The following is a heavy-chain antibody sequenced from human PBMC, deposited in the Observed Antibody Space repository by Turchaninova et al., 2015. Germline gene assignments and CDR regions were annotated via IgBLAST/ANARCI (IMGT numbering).Heavy chain of an antibody. CDR3: VRDQTTYYDISTAYGDSGAFDI. Sequence: EVQLVESGGGSVQPGGSLRLSCAASGFTFNRYWMSWVRQAPGKGLEWVGNVKQAGSGKFSVDSVRGRFNISRGYAKSSVYLHMNSLGVEDTAVYYCVRDQTTYYDISTAYGDSGAFDIWGLGTRVTVSS. CDR1: GFTFNRYW. CDR2: VKQAGSGK. J-gene: IGHJ3*02. V-gene: IGHV3-7*01. D-gene: IGHD3-9*01.